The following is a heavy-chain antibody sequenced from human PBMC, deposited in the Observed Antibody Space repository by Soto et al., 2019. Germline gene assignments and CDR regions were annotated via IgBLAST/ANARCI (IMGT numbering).Heavy chain of an antibody. CDR2: IYYLGST. Sequence: SETLSLTCSVSGGSMSEYFWSWIRRSPGKGLEWIGYIYYLGSTDYNPSLKSRVTISVDTSKRQFSLRLTSVTAADTAVYYCARDGYDGSGSPYPAYWGPGTQVTVSS. J-gene: IGHJ4*02. CDR3: ARDGYDGSGSPYPAY. CDR1: GGSMSEYF. D-gene: IGHD3-10*01. V-gene: IGHV4-59*01.